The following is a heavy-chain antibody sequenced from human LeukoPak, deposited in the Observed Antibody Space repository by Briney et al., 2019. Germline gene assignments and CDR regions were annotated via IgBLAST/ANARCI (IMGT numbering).Heavy chain of an antibody. Sequence: RGESLKISCKGSGYSFTSYWIGWVRQMPGKGLEWMGIIYPGDSDTRYSPSFQGQATISADKSISTAYLQWSSLKASDTAMYYCARQTRGVYYYMDVWGKGTTVTVSS. J-gene: IGHJ6*03. CDR2: IYPGDSDT. CDR1: GYSFTSYW. V-gene: IGHV5-51*01. CDR3: ARQTRGVYYYMDV. D-gene: IGHD3-10*01.